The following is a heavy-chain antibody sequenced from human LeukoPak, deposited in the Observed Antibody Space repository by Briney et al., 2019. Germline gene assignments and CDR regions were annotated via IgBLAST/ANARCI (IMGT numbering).Heavy chain of an antibody. CDR3: ARVSSSWPHYYFDY. CDR1: GGSISSGSYY. J-gene: IGHJ4*02. D-gene: IGHD6-13*01. V-gene: IGHV4-61*02. CDR2: IYTTGST. Sequence: SQTLSLTCTVSGGSISSGSYYWSWIRQPAGKGLEWIGRIYTTGSTNYNPSLKSRVSMSVDTSKNQFSLKLSSVTAADTAVFYCARVSSSWPHYYFDYWGQGTLVTVSS.